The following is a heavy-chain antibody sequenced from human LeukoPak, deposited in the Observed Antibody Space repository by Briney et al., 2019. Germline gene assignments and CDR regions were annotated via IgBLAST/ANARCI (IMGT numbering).Heavy chain of an antibody. CDR1: GFTFSSYG. D-gene: IGHD5-18*01. CDR3: TNGSGYSYGSYDY. J-gene: IGHJ4*02. Sequence: GGSLRLSCAASGFTFSSYGMHWVRQAPGKGLEWVAFIRYDGSNKYYADSVKGRFTISRDNSKNTLYLQMNSLRAEDTAVYYCTNGSGYSYGSYDYWGQGTLATVSS. CDR2: IRYDGSNK. V-gene: IGHV3-30*02.